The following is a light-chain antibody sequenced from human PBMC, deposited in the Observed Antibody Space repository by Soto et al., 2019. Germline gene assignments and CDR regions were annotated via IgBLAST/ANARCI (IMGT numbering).Light chain of an antibody. Sequence: EIVLTQSPAALSVSPGGRATLSCRASQDVMYDLAWYQQKPGQAPSLLVYGASTRATDAPPRFRGSGSGREFSLTISSLQSEDFATYYCQQYRSWPRTFVQGSRVEIK. CDR1: QDVMYD. CDR3: QQYRSWPRT. V-gene: IGKV3-15*01. J-gene: IGKJ1*01. CDR2: GAS.